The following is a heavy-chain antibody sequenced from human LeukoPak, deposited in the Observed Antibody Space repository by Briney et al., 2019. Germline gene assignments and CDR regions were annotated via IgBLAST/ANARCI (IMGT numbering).Heavy chain of an antibody. J-gene: IGHJ6*03. D-gene: IGHD1-26*01. Sequence: PGGSLRLSCAASGFTFSSYGMHWVRQAPGKGLEWVAFIRYDGSNKYYADSVKGRFTISRDNSKNTLYLQMNSLRAEDTAVYYCARGGVSFRYTTCYMDVWGKGTTVTVSS. CDR1: GFTFSSYG. CDR2: IRYDGSNK. V-gene: IGHV3-30*02. CDR3: ARGGVSFRYTTCYMDV.